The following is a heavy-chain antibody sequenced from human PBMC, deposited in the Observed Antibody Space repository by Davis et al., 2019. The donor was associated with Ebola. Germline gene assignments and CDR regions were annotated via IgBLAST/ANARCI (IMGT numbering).Heavy chain of an antibody. V-gene: IGHV1-46*01. CDR1: GYTFTSYY. Sequence: ASVKVSCKASGYTFTSYYMHWVRQAPGQGLEWMGIINPSGGSTSYAQKFQGWVTMTRDTSISTAYMELSRLRSDDTAVYYCAREVSWYGDYGWFDPWGQGTLVTVSS. CDR2: INPSGGST. D-gene: IGHD4-17*01. CDR3: AREVSWYGDYGWFDP. J-gene: IGHJ5*02.